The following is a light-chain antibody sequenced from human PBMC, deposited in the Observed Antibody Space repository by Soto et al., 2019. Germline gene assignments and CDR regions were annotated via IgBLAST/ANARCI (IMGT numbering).Light chain of an antibody. J-gene: IGKJ2*01. CDR1: QSVSDTY. V-gene: IGKV3-20*01. Sequence: EIVLTQSPGTLSLSPGERATLSCRASQSVSDTYLAWYQQKPGQAPRLLIYGASSRSTGIPARFSGSGSGTDFTLTISRLEPEDFAVYYCQQYGPFHLLYTFGQGTKLEIK. CDR2: GAS. CDR3: QQYGPFHLLYT.